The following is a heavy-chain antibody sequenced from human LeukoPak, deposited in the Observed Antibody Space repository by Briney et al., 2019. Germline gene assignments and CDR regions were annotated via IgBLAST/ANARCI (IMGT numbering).Heavy chain of an antibody. CDR3: AKAPMEDSWYIHFDF. D-gene: IGHD6-13*01. V-gene: IGHV3-7*01. CDR2: IRQDGGEG. CDR1: GFMFSSYW. Sequence: GGSLRLSCAASGFMFSSYWMTWVRQAPGKGLEWVANIRQDGGEGYYVDSVKGRFTVSRDNAKNFVYLQLNSLRVEDTAVYHCAKAPMEDSWYIHFDFWGQGTLVTVSS. J-gene: IGHJ4*02.